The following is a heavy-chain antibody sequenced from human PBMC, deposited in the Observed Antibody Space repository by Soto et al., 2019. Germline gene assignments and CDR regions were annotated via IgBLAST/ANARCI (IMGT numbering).Heavy chain of an antibody. CDR1: GGSISSDF. CDR3: ARHDGALSTEY. V-gene: IGHV4-59*08. CDR2: IRSGST. Sequence: QVQLQESGPGLVRPSETLSLTCTVSGGSISSDFLNWIRQPPGKGLEWMGYIRSGSTNYNASLRSRVAISLDTSKNQFSLKLSSVTAADTAVYFCARHDGALSTEYWGQGTLVTVSS. D-gene: IGHD4-4*01. J-gene: IGHJ4*02.